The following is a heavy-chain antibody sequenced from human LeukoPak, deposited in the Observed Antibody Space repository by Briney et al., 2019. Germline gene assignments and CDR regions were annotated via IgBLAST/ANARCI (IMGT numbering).Heavy chain of an antibody. V-gene: IGHV1-24*01. Sequence: ASVKVSCKVSGYTLTELSMHWVRQAPGKGLEWMGGFDPEDGETIYAQKFQGRVTMTEDTSTDTAYMELSSLRSEDTAVYYCASGSHRVRDFDYWGQGTLVTVSS. J-gene: IGHJ4*02. D-gene: IGHD1-26*01. CDR1: GYTLTELS. CDR3: ASGSHRVRDFDY. CDR2: FDPEDGET.